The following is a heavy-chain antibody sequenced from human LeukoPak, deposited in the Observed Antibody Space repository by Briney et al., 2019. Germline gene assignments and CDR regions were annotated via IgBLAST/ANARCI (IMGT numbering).Heavy chain of an antibody. CDR1: GFTFDDYA. Sequence: GRSLRLSCAASGFTFDDYAMHWVRQAPGKGLEWVSGISWNSGSIGYADSVKGRFTISRDNAKNSLYLQMNSLRAEDTALYYCAKDMKPEQWLVSARWDYWGQGTLVTVSS. V-gene: IGHV3-9*01. CDR2: ISWNSGSI. CDR3: AKDMKPEQWLVSARWDY. D-gene: IGHD6-19*01. J-gene: IGHJ4*02.